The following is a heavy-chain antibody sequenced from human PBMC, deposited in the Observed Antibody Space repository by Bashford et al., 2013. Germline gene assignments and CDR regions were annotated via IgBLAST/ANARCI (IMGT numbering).Heavy chain of an antibody. D-gene: IGHD6-13*01. CDR1: GGSISSGGYS. CDR3: ASGAAAAGEFDY. V-gene: IGHV4-30-2*01. Sequence: LLYSSETLSLTCAVSGGSISSGGYSWSWIRQPPGKGLEWIGYIYHSGSTYYNPSLKSRVTISVDRSKNQFSLKLSSVTAADTAVYYCASGAAAAGEFDYWGQGTLVTVSS. J-gene: IGHJ4*02. CDR2: IYHSGST.